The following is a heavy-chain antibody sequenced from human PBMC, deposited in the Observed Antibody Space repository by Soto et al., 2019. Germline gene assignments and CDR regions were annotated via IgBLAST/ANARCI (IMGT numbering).Heavy chain of an antibody. V-gene: IGHV1-69*12. CDR2: IIPIFGTA. J-gene: IGHJ4*02. D-gene: IGHD3-22*01. Sequence: QVQLVQSGAEVKKPGSSVQVSCKASGGTFSSYAISWVRQAPGQGLEWMGGIIPIFGTANYAQKFQGRVTSTADESTSTAYMELSSLRSEDTAVYYCARVYDSSGYGYYFDYWGQGTLVTVSS. CDR1: GGTFSSYA. CDR3: ARVYDSSGYGYYFDY.